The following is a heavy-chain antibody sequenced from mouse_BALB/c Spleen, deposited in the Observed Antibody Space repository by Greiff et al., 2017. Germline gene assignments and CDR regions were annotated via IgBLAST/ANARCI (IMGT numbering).Heavy chain of an antibody. V-gene: IGHV1-15*01. J-gene: IGHJ3*01. CDR3: TGWDWFAY. Sequence: QVQLKESGAELVRPGASVTLSCKASGYTFTDYEMHWVKQTPVHGLEWIGAIDPETGGTAYNQKFKGKATLTADKSSSTAYMELRSLTSEDSAVYYCTGWDWFAYWGQGTLVTVSA. D-gene: IGHD1-1*02. CDR2: IDPETGGT. CDR1: GYTFTDYE.